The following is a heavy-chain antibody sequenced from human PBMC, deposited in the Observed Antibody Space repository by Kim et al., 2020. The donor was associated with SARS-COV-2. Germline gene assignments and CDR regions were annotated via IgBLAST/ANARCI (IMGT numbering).Heavy chain of an antibody. V-gene: IGHV4-59*08. CDR2: IYYSGST. J-gene: IGHJ6*02. CDR3: ARHVGSGSYYRNYYYYGMDV. D-gene: IGHD3-10*01. Sequence: SETLSLTCTVSGGSISSYYWSWIRQPPGKGLEWIGYIYYSGSTNYNPSLKSRVTISVDTSKNQFSLKLSSVTAADTAVYYCARHVGSGSYYRNYYYYGMDVWGQGTTVTVSS. CDR1: GGSISSYY.